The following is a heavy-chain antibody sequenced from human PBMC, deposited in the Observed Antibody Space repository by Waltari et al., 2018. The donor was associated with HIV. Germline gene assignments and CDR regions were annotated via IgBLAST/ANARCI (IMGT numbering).Heavy chain of an antibody. CDR1: GFTCSHYA. Sequence: EALLLESGGDFVQPGGSLRLSCVGSGFTCSHYAMIWVRQAPGKGLEWVSAIAASYGNTYYADSVRGRFTISKDNSANSLYLQMNSLRAEDTALYYCARILISGAFDIWGQGTMVAVSS. J-gene: IGHJ3*02. CDR2: IAASYGNT. D-gene: IGHD3-9*01. V-gene: IGHV3-23*01. CDR3: ARILISGAFDI.